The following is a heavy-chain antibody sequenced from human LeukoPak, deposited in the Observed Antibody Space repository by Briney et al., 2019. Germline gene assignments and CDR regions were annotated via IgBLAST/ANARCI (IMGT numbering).Heavy chain of an antibody. J-gene: IGHJ5*02. CDR2: INPNSGGT. Sequence: ASVKVSCKASGYTFTGYHMHWVRQAPGQGLEWMGRINPNSGGTNYAQKFQGRVTMTRDTSISTAYMELSRLRSDDTAVYYCARCGSYYNNWFDPWGQGTLVTVSS. D-gene: IGHD1-26*01. CDR3: ARCGSYYNNWFDP. V-gene: IGHV1-2*06. CDR1: GYTFTGYH.